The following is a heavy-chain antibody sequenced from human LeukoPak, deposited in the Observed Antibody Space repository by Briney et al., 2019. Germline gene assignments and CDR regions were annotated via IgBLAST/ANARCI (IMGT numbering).Heavy chain of an antibody. CDR1: GYTFTSYG. J-gene: IGHJ4*02. Sequence: SVKVSCKASGYTFTSYGISWVRQAPGQGLEWMGGIIPIFGTADYAQKFQGRVTITADESTSTAYMELSSLRSEDTAVYYCAREGIAVAGSVLDYWGQGTLVTVSS. V-gene: IGHV1-69*13. CDR3: AREGIAVAGSVLDY. D-gene: IGHD6-19*01. CDR2: IIPIFGTA.